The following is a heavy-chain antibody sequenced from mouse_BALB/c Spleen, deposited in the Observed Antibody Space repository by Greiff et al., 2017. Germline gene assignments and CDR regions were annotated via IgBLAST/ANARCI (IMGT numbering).Heavy chain of an antibody. J-gene: IGHJ4*01. D-gene: IGHD2-10*02. CDR3: ARNGYGNYGGS. Sequence: DVKLVESGAELVKPGASVKLSCTASGFNIKDTYMHWVKQRPEQGLEWIGRIDPANGNTKYDPKFQGKATITADTSSNTAYLQLSSLTSEDTAVYYCARNGYGNYGGSWGQGTSVTVSS. CDR2: IDPANGNT. V-gene: IGHV14-3*02. CDR1: GFNIKDTY.